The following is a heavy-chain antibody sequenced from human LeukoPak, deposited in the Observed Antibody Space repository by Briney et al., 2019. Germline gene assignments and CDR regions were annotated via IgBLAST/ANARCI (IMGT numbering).Heavy chain of an antibody. V-gene: IGHV4-34*01. D-gene: IGHD6-13*01. CDR1: GGSFSGYY. CDR2: INHSGST. J-gene: IGHJ4*02. CDR3: ARLAGYSSS. Sequence: SETLSLTCAVYGGSFSGYYWSWIRQPPGKGLEWIGEINHSGSTNYNPSLKSRVTMSVDTSKNQFSLKLSSVTAADTAVYYCARLAGYSSSWGQGTLVTVSS.